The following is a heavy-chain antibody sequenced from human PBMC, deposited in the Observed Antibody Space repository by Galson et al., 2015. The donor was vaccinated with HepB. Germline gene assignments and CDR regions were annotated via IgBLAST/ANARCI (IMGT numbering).Heavy chain of an antibody. CDR2: IYYSGST. V-gene: IGHV4-31*03. CDR1: GGSISSGGYY. CDR3: ARDMGRSSSWHLNWFDP. J-gene: IGHJ5*02. Sequence: TLSLTCTVSGGSISSGGYYWSWIRQHPGKGLEWIGYIYYSGSTYYNPSLKSRVTISVDTSKNQFSLKLSSVTAADTAVYYCARDMGRSSSWHLNWFDPWGQGTLVTVSS. D-gene: IGHD6-13*01.